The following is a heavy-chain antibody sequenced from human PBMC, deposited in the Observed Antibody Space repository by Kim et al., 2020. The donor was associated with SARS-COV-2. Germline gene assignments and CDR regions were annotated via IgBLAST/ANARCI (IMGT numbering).Heavy chain of an antibody. J-gene: IGHJ4*02. V-gene: IGHV1-18*01. CDR3: ARSLRSGYYPSY. D-gene: IGHD3-22*01. Sequence: NYAQKLQGRVTMTTDTSTSTAYMELRSLRSDDTAVYYCARSLRSGYYPSYWGQGTLVTVSS.